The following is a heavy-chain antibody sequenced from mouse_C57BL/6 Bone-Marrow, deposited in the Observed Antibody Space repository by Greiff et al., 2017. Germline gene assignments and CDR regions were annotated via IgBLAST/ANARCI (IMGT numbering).Heavy chain of an antibody. CDR1: GFNIKDDY. D-gene: IGHD1-1*01. J-gene: IGHJ2*01. Sequence: EVQVVESGAELVRPGASVKLSCTASGFNIKDDYMHWVKHRPEQGLEWIGWIDPENGDTEYASKFQGKATITADTSSNTADLQLSSLTSEDTAVYECTTPYYRVDYGGQGTPLTVSS. V-gene: IGHV14-4*01. CDR2: IDPENGDT. CDR3: TTPYYRVDY.